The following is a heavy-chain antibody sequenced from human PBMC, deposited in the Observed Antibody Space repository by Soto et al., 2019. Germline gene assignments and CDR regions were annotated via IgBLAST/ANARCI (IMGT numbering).Heavy chain of an antibody. CDR2: IYHSGST. J-gene: IGHJ5*02. V-gene: IGHV4-30-2*01. CDR1: GGSISGGGYS. CDR3: ARVPDR. D-gene: IGHD2-2*01. Sequence: TLSLTCAVLGGSISGGGYSRSWIRQPPGKGLEWIGYIYHSGSTYYNPSLKSRVTISVDRSKNQFSLKLSSVTAADTAVYYCARVPDRWGQGTLVTVSS.